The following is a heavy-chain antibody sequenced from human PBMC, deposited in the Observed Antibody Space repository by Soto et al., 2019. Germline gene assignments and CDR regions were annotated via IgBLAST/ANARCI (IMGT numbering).Heavy chain of an antibody. CDR1: GGSISSYY. J-gene: IGHJ6*03. D-gene: IGHD3-3*01. V-gene: IGHV4-59*01. Sequence: SETLSLTCTVSGGSISSYYWSWIRQPPGKGLEWIGDIYYSGSTNYNPSLKSRVTISVDTSKNQFSLKLSSVTAADTAVYYCASRRRVLVPYYYYYRKVCWGTGTTVNVCS. CDR3: ASRRRVLVPYYYYYRKVC. CDR2: IYYSGST.